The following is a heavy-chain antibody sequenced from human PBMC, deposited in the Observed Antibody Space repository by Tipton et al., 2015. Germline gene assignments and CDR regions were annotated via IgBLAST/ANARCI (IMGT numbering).Heavy chain of an antibody. J-gene: IGHJ4*02. Sequence: SLRLSCAASGFTFSDHYMSWIRQAPGKGLEWISYISGSSRTIYYADSVKGRFTSSRDNAKNSLYLQMNSLRAEDTAVYYCAREDFTDFDYWGQGTLVTVSS. V-gene: IGHV3-11*01. D-gene: IGHD2/OR15-2a*01. CDR3: AREDFTDFDY. CDR2: ISGSSRTI. CDR1: GFTFSDHY.